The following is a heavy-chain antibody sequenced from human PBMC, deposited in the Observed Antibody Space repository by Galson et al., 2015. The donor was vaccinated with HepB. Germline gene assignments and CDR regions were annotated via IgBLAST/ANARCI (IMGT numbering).Heavy chain of an antibody. CDR2: IDWDDDK. D-gene: IGHD6-19*01. CDR3: ARETGIAVAGINAFDI. V-gene: IGHV2-70*11. Sequence: PALVKPTQTLTLTCTFSGFSLSTSGMCVSWIRQPPGKALEWLARIDWDDDKYYSTSLKTRLTISKDTSKNQVVLTMTNMDPVDTATYYCARETGIAVAGINAFDIWGQGTMVTVSS. J-gene: IGHJ3*02. CDR1: GFSLSTSGMC.